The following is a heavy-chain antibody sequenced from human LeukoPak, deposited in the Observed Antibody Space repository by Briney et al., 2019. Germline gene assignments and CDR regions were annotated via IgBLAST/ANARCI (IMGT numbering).Heavy chain of an antibody. CDR2: IYYSGST. V-gene: IGHV4-39*01. J-gene: IGHJ6*03. Sequence: PSETLSLTCTVSGGSISSSSYYWGWIRQPPGKGLEWIGSIYYSGSTYYNPSLKSRVTISVDTSKNQFSLKLSSVTAADTAVYYCARQRSIAALMDVWGKGTTVIVSS. CDR3: ARQRSIAALMDV. D-gene: IGHD6-6*01. CDR1: GGSISSSSYY.